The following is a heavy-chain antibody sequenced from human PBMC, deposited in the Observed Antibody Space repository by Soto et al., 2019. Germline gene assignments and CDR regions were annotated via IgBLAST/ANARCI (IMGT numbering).Heavy chain of an antibody. CDR2: IDPSDSYT. J-gene: IGHJ5*02. CDR1: GYNFRSYW. CDR3: ARYLRSSWYIKYFDP. Sequence: PGESLKISCKGSGYNFRSYWITWVRQMPGRGLEWMGRIDPSDSYTTYGPSFQGHVTISVDRSINTAYLQWNSLQASDTAMYFCARYLRSSWYIKYFDPWGQGTLVTVS. V-gene: IGHV5-10-1*01. D-gene: IGHD6-13*01.